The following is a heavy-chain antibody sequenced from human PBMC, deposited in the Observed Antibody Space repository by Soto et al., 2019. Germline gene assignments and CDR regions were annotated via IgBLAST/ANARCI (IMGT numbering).Heavy chain of an antibody. J-gene: IGHJ6*02. CDR3: ASWSGWNPFYYHGRDG. D-gene: IGHD1-1*01. CDR2: IIPLHNTS. V-gene: IGHV1-69*08. Sequence: SVRVSCKVSGGAFTNYSPNWVSHSPGPRLEWLGGIIPLHNTSNYSLKFVGRLSVTADISSSTVYMHLSGLTSGDTATSYCASWSGWNPFYYHGRDGPRQGTTGT. CDR1: GGAFTNYS.